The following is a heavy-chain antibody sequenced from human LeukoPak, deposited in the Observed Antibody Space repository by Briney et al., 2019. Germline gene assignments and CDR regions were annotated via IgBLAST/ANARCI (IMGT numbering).Heavy chain of an antibody. V-gene: IGHV4-59*01. D-gene: IGHD6-13*01. Sequence: SETLSLTCTVSGGSISGYYWNWIRQPPGKGLEWIGYIYYSGSTNYNPSLKSRVTISVDTSKNQFSLKLRSVTAADTAVYYCARGKSSSSWFFDYWGQGTLVTVSS. CDR2: IYYSGST. J-gene: IGHJ4*02. CDR3: ARGKSSSSWFFDY. CDR1: GGSISGYY.